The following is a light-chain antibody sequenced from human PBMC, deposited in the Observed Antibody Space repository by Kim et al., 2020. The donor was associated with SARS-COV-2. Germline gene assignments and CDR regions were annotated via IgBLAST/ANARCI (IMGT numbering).Light chain of an antibody. Sequence: LSAPVVDRVTVPCLASDNITIWLAWFQLKPGKAPKLLSHRASALESGVPPRFGGSGSGTEFTLTISSLQPEDFATYYCQQYKSLYTFGQGTKLEI. J-gene: IGKJ2*01. CDR3: QQYKSLYT. V-gene: IGKV1-5*03. CDR2: RAS. CDR1: DNITIW.